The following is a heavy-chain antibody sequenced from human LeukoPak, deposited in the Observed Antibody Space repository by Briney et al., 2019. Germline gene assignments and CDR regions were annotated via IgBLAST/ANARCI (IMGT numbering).Heavy chain of an antibody. D-gene: IGHD1-26*01. V-gene: IGHV3-64*04. CDR3: AKIATGWELLASSDY. CDR1: GFTFSNHA. CDR2: ISNNGGST. Sequence: GGSLRLSCSASGFTFSNHAMHWVRQAPGKGLEYVSAISNNGGSTYYADSVKGRFTISRDNSKNTLYLQMNSLRAEDTAVYYCAKIATGWELLASSDYWGQGTLVTVSS. J-gene: IGHJ4*02.